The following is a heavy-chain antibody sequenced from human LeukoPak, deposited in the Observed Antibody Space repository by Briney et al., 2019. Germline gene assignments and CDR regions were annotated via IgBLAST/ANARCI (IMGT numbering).Heavy chain of an antibody. CDR2: IHYSGGIT. J-gene: IGHJ6*02. D-gene: IGHD3-16*01. CDR3: ARITFEVEGYGMDV. Sequence: ASETLSLTCTVSGGSISSYYWSWIRQPPGKGLEWIGYIHYSGGITYYNPSLKSRVTISVDTSKNQFSLSLSSVTAADTAVYYCARITFEVEGYGMDVWGQGTTVTVSS. V-gene: IGHV4-59*08. CDR1: GGSISSYY.